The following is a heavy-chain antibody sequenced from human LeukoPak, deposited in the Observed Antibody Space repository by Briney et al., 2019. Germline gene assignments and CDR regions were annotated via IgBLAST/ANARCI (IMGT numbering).Heavy chain of an antibody. V-gene: IGHV3-23*01. Sequence: PGGSLRLSCAASGFTFSNYAMTWVRQAPGKGMEWVSSITGSGGNTYYVDSVKGRFTISRDNSKNTLFLQMYSLRAEDTAVYHCASHDTSGYYLYRYLRTWGQGTLVTVSS. CDR1: GFTFSNYA. CDR2: ITGSGGNT. CDR3: ASHDTSGYYLYRYLRT. J-gene: IGHJ5*02. D-gene: IGHD3-22*01.